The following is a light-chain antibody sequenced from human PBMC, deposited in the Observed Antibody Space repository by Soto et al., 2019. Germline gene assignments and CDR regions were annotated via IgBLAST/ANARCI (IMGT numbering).Light chain of an antibody. Sequence: EIVLTQSPGTLSLSPGERATLSCRASQSVSSSYLAWYQQKPGQAPRLLIYGASSRATGIPDRFSGSGSGTDFTLTISRLEPEDFAVYYCQQYGSSPNTFGQVTNLEI. V-gene: IGKV3-20*01. CDR1: QSVSSSY. CDR2: GAS. CDR3: QQYGSSPNT. J-gene: IGKJ2*01.